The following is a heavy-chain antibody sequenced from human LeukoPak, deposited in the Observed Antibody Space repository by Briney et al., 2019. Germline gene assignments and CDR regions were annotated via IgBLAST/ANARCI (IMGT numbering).Heavy chain of an antibody. D-gene: IGHD6-19*01. Sequence: SETLSLTCAVSGGSISSSNWWSWVRQPPGKGLEWIGEIYHSGSTNYNPSLKSRVTISVDKSKNQFSLKLSSVTAADTAVYYGARVAASRGWSTHSFDYWGKEPRATVSS. CDR2: IYHSGST. V-gene: IGHV4-4*02. J-gene: IGHJ4*02. CDR1: GGSISSSNW. CDR3: ARVAASRGWSTHSFDY.